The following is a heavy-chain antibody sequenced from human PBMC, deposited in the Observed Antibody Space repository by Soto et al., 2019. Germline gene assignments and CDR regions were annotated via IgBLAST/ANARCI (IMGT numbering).Heavy chain of an antibody. J-gene: IGHJ6*02. Sequence: GGSLRLSCAASGFTFSSYSMNWVRQAPGKGLEWVSSISSSRSYIYYADSVKGRFTISRDNSKNSLYLQMNSLRAEDTAVYYCARDIYGANGYYYYGMDVWGQGTTVTVSS. CDR1: GFTFSSYS. CDR3: ARDIYGANGYYYYGMDV. D-gene: IGHD4-17*01. V-gene: IGHV3-21*01. CDR2: ISSSRSYI.